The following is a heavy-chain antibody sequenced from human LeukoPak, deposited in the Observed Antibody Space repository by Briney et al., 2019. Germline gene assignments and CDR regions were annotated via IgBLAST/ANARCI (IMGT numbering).Heavy chain of an antibody. V-gene: IGHV4-59*08. Sequence: KSSETLSLTCSVSGGSIGPYYWNWIRQPPGKGLEWVGYIHYGGSSNYDPSLNSRVTISLDTSKNQVSLKLTSVTAADTAVYYCARSFAYSSSRFDPWGQGTLVTVSS. CDR3: ARSFAYSSSRFDP. J-gene: IGHJ5*02. D-gene: IGHD6-13*01. CDR1: GGSIGPYY. CDR2: IHYGGSS.